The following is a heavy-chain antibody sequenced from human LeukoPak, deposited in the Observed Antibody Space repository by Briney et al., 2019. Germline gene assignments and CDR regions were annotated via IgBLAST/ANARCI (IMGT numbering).Heavy chain of an antibody. CDR2: ISHDGSHK. Sequence: PGRSLRLSCAASGFTFSSYGMDWVRQAPGKGLEWVAVISHDGSHKYYADSVKGRFTISRDNSKNTLCLHMNSLRVEDTGVYYCAKDPREYTYTTTGSWFDPWGHGTLVTVSS. CDR3: AKDPREYTYTTTGSWFDP. V-gene: IGHV3-30*18. J-gene: IGHJ5*02. D-gene: IGHD5-18*01. CDR1: GFTFSSYG.